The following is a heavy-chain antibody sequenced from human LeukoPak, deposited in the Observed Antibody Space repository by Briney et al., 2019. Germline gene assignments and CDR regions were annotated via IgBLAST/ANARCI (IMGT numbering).Heavy chain of an antibody. CDR1: GGTFSSYA. Sequence: ASVKVSCKASGGTFSSYAISWVRQAPGQGLEWMGGIIPIFGTANYAQKFQGRVTITADESTSTAYMELSSLRSEDTAVYYCARGGTIVATTHYFDYWGQGTLVTVSS. CDR2: IIPIFGTA. CDR3: ARGGTIVATTHYFDY. D-gene: IGHD5-12*01. J-gene: IGHJ4*02. V-gene: IGHV1-69*13.